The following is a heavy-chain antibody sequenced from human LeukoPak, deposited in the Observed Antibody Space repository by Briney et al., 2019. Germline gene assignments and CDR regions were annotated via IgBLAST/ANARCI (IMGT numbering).Heavy chain of an antibody. D-gene: IGHD5-24*01. J-gene: IGHJ4*02. CDR1: GFPFSSYW. Sequence: QTGGSLRLSCVASGFPFSSYWMTWVRQAPGKGQEWVANIKQDGSKKSYVDSVKGRFTISRDNAKNSLYLQMNSLRAEDTAIYYCTRVGYIDEGIDYWGQGTLVTVSS. V-gene: IGHV3-7*04. CDR2: IKQDGSKK. CDR3: TRVGYIDEGIDY.